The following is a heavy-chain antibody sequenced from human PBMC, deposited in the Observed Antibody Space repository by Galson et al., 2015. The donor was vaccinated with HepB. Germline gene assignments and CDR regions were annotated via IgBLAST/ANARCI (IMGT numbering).Heavy chain of an antibody. V-gene: IGHV1-3*01. CDR2: INAGNHHT. Sequence: VSCKASGYTISNNAMHWVRQAPGQRLEWMGWINAGNHHTKYSQKFQGRITFTRDTSANTAYMELNSLTSEDTAVYYCARDDTAGTVGDYWGQGTLVTVSS. D-gene: IGHD1-1*01. J-gene: IGHJ4*02. CDR1: GYTISNNA. CDR3: ARDDTAGTVGDY.